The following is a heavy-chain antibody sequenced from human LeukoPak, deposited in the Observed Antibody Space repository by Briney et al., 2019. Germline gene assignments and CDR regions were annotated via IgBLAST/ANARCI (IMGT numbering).Heavy chain of an antibody. CDR1: GFTFSSYG. V-gene: IGHV3-30*02. CDR2: IRYDGSNK. J-gene: IGHJ4*02. CDR3: AKGMSGPTTYFDY. Sequence: GGSLRLSCAASGFTFSSYGMHWVRQAPGKGLEWVAFIRYDGSNKYYADSVKGRFTISRDNSKNTLYLQMNSLRAEDTAVYYCAKGMSGPTTYFDYWGQGTLVTVSS. D-gene: IGHD1/OR15-1a*01.